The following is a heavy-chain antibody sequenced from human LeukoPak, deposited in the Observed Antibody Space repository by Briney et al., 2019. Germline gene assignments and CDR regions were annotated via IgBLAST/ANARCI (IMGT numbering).Heavy chain of an antibody. CDR3: ARGGGGYCSGGRCNFYRYYMGV. CDR1: GFTFSSYS. D-gene: IGHD2-15*01. CDR2: ISSGYPTI. Sequence: GGSLRLSCAASGFTFSSYSINWVRQAPGKGLEWVSYISSGYPTIYYADSVKGRFTISRDNAKNSLYLQMNSLRAGDTAVYYCARGGGGYCSGGRCNFYRYYMGVWGKGTTVTVSS. J-gene: IGHJ6*03. V-gene: IGHV3-48*01.